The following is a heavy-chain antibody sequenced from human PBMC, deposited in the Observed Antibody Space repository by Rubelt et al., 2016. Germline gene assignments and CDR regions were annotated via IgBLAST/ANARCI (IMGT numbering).Heavy chain of an antibody. J-gene: IGHJ4*02. CDR1: GGSISSSSYY. CDR3: ARDVTTVTAFDY. CDR2: IYYSGST. V-gene: IGHV4-39*07. Sequence: QLQLQESGPGLVKPSETLSLTCTVSGGSISSSSYYWGWIRQPPGKGLEWIGSIYYSGSTYYNPSLKSRVTISVDTSKNQFSLKLSSVTAADTAVYYCARDVTTVTAFDYWGQGTLVTVSS. D-gene: IGHD4-17*01.